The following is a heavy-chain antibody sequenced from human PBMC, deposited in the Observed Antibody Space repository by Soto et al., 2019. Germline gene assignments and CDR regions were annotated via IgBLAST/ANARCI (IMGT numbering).Heavy chain of an antibody. D-gene: IGHD6-13*01. J-gene: IGHJ6*02. Sequence: LRLSCAASGFTFSSYGMHWVRQAPGKGLEWVAVISYDGSNKYYADSVKGRFTISRDNSKNTLYLQMNSLRAEDTAVYYCAKDLLGSSTGMDVWGQGTTVTVS. CDR2: ISYDGSNK. CDR1: GFTFSSYG. V-gene: IGHV3-30*18. CDR3: AKDLLGSSTGMDV.